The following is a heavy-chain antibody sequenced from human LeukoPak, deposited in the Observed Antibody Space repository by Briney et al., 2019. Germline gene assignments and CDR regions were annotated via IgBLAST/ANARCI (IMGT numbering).Heavy chain of an antibody. Sequence: GGSLRLSCAASGFTFSSYGMHWVRQAPGKGPEWVAFIRYDGSNKYYADSVKGRFTISRENSKNTLYLQMNSLRAEDTAVYYCAKGGEQVTWNFQNWGQGTLVTVSS. CDR2: IRYDGSNK. J-gene: IGHJ1*01. V-gene: IGHV3-30*02. D-gene: IGHD1/OR15-1a*01. CDR3: AKGGEQVTWNFQN. CDR1: GFTFSSYG.